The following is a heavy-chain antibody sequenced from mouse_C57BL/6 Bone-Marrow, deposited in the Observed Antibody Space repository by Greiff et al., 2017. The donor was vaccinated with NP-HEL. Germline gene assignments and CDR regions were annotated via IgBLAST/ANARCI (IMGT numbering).Heavy chain of an antibody. CDR3: ARGNSNYRYFDG. CDR2: INPYNGGT. D-gene: IGHD2-5*01. V-gene: IGHV1-19*01. CDR1: GYTFTDYY. Sequence: EVQLQQSGPVLVKPGASVKMSCKASGYTFTDYYMNWVKQSHGKSLEWIGVINPYNGGTSYNQKFKGKATLTVDKSSSTAYMELNSLTSEDSAVYYCARGNSNYRYFDGWGTGTTVTVAS. J-gene: IGHJ1*03.